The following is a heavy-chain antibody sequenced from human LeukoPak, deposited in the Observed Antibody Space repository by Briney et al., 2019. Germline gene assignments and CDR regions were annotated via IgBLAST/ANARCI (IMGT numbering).Heavy chain of an antibody. CDR2: ISWDGDST. CDR3: ATAPYDSIGIFDY. J-gene: IGHJ4*02. D-gene: IGHD3-22*01. Sequence: GGSLRLSCAASGFTFDDYAMHWVRQAPGKGQECVSLISWDGDSTYYSDSVKGRFTISRDNNKNSLYLQMNSLRTEDTALYYCATAPYDSIGIFDYWGQGTLVTVSS. CDR1: GFTFDDYA. V-gene: IGHV3-43D*03.